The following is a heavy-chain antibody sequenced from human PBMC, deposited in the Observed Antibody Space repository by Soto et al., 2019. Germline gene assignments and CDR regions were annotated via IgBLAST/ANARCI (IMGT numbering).Heavy chain of an antibody. J-gene: IGHJ6*02. V-gene: IGHV3-23*01. CDR2: ISGSGGST. CDR3: AKDHPRHYYYGMDV. Sequence: PGGSLRLSCAASGFTFSNAWMSWVRQAPGKGLEWVSAISGSGGSTYYADSVKGRFTISRDNSKNTLYLQMNSLRAEDTAVYYCAKDHPRHYYYGMDVWGQGTTVTVSS. CDR1: GFTFSNAW.